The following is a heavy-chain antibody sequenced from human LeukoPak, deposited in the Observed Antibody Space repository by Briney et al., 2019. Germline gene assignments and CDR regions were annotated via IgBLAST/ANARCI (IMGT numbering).Heavy chain of an antibody. Sequence: PGGSLRLSCAASGFTFSSYSMNWVRQAPGKGLEWVSSISSSRSYIYYADSVKGRFTISRDNAKNSLYLQMNSLRAEDTAMYYCARDRPMIVVADAFDIWGQGTTVTVSS. CDR1: GFTFSSYS. J-gene: IGHJ3*02. D-gene: IGHD3-22*01. V-gene: IGHV3-21*01. CDR2: ISSSRSYI. CDR3: ARDRPMIVVADAFDI.